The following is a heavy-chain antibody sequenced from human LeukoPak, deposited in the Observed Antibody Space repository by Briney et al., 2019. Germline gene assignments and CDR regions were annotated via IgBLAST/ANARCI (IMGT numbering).Heavy chain of an antibody. V-gene: IGHV3-23*01. Sequence: GGSLRLSCAASGFTFSSSAMSWVRQAPGKGLEWVSAISGSGGSTYYADSVKGRFTISRDNSKNTLYLQMNSLRAEDTAVYYCAKGLQGYDFWSGYPDGGRAGNWFDPWGEGTLVTVST. J-gene: IGHJ5*02. D-gene: IGHD3-3*01. CDR3: AKGLQGYDFWSGYPDGGRAGNWFDP. CDR1: GFTFSSSA. CDR2: ISGSGGST.